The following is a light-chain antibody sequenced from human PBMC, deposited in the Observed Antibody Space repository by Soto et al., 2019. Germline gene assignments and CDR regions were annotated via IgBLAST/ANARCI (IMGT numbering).Light chain of an antibody. CDR2: EVS. Sequence: QSALTQPASVSGSPGQSITISCTGTSSDVGGYNYVSWYQQYPRKAPKLMIYEVSNRPSGVSYRFSGSKSGNTASLTISGLLAEDEADYYCNSYTSSSTLVFGTGTKVTVL. CDR3: NSYTSSSTLV. J-gene: IGLJ1*01. CDR1: SSDVGGYNY. V-gene: IGLV2-14*01.